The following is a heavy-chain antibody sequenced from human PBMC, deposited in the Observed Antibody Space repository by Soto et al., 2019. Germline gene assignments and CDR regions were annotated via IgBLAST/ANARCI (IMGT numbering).Heavy chain of an antibody. Sequence: ASVKVSCKASGYTFTSYGISWVRQAPGQGLEWMGWISAYNGNTNYAQKLQGRVTMTTDTSTSTAYMELRSLRSDDSAVYYCARDRGTMIVVVIPDAFDIWGQGTMVTVSS. V-gene: IGHV1-18*01. CDR2: ISAYNGNT. D-gene: IGHD3-22*01. CDR3: ARDRGTMIVVVIPDAFDI. CDR1: GYTFTSYG. J-gene: IGHJ3*02.